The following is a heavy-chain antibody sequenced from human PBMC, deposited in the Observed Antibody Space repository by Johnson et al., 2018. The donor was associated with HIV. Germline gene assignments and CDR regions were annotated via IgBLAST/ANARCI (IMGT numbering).Heavy chain of an antibody. V-gene: IGHV3-30*18. Sequence: QVQLVESGGGVVQPGRSLRLSCAASGFTFSSYGMHWVRQAPGKGLEWVAVISYDGSNKYYADSVKGRFTISRDNSKNTLYLQMNSLRAEDTAGYYCAKGENDYSDYGLDAFDIWGQGTMVTVSS. CDR2: ISYDGSNK. CDR1: GFTFSSYG. J-gene: IGHJ3*02. CDR3: AKGENDYSDYGLDAFDI. D-gene: IGHD4-11*01.